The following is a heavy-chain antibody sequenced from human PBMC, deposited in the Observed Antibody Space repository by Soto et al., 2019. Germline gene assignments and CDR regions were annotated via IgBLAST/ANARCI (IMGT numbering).Heavy chain of an antibody. J-gene: IGHJ2*01. CDR3: AREIGGGYLSIDL. D-gene: IGHD2-15*01. CDR2: VNSAGSST. Sequence: EVQLVESGGGLVQPGGSLRLSCAASGFTLGSSWMHWVRQAPGKGLLWVSRVNSAGSSTAYADSVKGRFTISRDNAKNTVYLQMSSLRADDTAVYYCAREIGGGYLSIDLWGRGTLVTVSS. CDR1: GFTLGSSW. V-gene: IGHV3-74*01.